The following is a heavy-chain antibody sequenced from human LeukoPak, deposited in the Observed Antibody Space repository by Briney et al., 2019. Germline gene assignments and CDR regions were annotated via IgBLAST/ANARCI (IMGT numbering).Heavy chain of an antibody. V-gene: IGHV3-23*01. J-gene: IGHJ4*02. D-gene: IGHD6-19*01. Sequence: GGSLRLSCAASGFTFSSYAMSWVRQAPRQGLEWVSAISGSGGSTYYADSVKGRFTISRDNSKNTLYLQMNSLRAEATAVYYCAKGAVAGNQKPGGYWGQGTLVTVSS. CDR3: AKGAVAGNQKPGGY. CDR1: GFTFSSYA. CDR2: ISGSGGST.